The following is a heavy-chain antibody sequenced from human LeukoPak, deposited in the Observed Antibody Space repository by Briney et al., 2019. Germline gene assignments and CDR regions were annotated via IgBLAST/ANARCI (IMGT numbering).Heavy chain of an antibody. Sequence: SETLSLTCTVSGGSISNYNWSWIRQPPGKGLEWIGYIYYSGSTYYNPPLKSRVTISVDTSKNQFSLKLSSVTAADTAVYYCARDLGGLDYWGQGTLVTVSS. D-gene: IGHD3-16*01. V-gene: IGHV4-59*12. CDR2: IYYSGST. CDR1: GGSISNYN. J-gene: IGHJ4*02. CDR3: ARDLGGLDY.